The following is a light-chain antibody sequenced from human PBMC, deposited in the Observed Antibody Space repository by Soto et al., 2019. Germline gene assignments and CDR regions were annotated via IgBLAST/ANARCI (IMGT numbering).Light chain of an antibody. CDR3: MQARQTPNT. Sequence: DFVITQSPLSLPVTAGEAASISCRSSHSLLHSSGYNYLGWYLQNPGQSPQXLIHLGSNRASGVPDRFSGSGSGTDFTLNISRVEAEDVGVYLCMQARQTPNTFGQGTRLEIK. J-gene: IGKJ5*01. V-gene: IGKV2-28*01. CDR2: LGS. CDR1: HSLLHSSGYNY.